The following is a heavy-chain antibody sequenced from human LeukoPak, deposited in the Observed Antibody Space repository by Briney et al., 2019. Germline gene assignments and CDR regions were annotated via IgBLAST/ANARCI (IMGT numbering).Heavy chain of an antibody. D-gene: IGHD3-10*01. CDR2: IANGRT. CDR3: ARDKAHSYGYYFDP. CDR1: GDAISTYY. V-gene: IGHV4-4*08. Sequence: PSETLSLTCTVSGDAISTYYWNWIRQPPGTGLEWVGHIANGRTDYNPSLKSRAIISVDTSKNQISLRLTSVTAADTAVYHCARDKAHSYGYYFDPWGPGTQVLVSS. J-gene: IGHJ4*02.